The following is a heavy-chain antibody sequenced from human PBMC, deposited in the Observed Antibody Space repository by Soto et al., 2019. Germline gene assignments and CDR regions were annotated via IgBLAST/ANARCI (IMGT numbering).Heavy chain of an antibody. J-gene: IGHJ6*02. V-gene: IGHV1-18*01. CDR2: ISGYNGDT. CDR3: AKNGQPPYYYYGMEV. D-gene: IGHD2-8*01. Sequence: QGHLVQSGAEVKKPGASVKVSCKASGYTFTRYVISWVRQAPGQGLEWMGWISGYNGDTNYAQKFQGRVTMTIDTSTTTVYMELRSLTSDDTAVYYCAKNGQPPYYYYGMEVWGQGTTVTVSS. CDR1: GYTFTRYV.